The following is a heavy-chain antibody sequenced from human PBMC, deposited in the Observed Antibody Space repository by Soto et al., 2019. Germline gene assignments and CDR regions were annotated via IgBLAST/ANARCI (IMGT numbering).Heavy chain of an antibody. J-gene: IGHJ6*02. CDR2: SSSSSAYT. V-gene: IGHV3-11*06. CDR1: GFTFNDYY. Sequence: QVQLVESGGGLVKPGGSLRLSCAASGFTFNDYYMNWLRQAPGKAMEWISYSSSSSAYTNYADSVKGRFTMSRDNSKDSLLLQLTSLRDEGSAVNYCARTVGNYFGMDVWCQGTTVSVSS. D-gene: IGHD1-26*01. CDR3: ARTVGNYFGMDV.